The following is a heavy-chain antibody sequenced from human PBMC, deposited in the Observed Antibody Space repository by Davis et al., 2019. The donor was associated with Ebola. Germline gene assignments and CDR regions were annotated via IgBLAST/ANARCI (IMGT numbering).Heavy chain of an antibody. CDR3: AKGPLYYDTH. J-gene: IGHJ1*01. CDR2: ISGSGGNT. Sequence: GESLKISCADSVITFSSYAMTWVRQAPGKGLEWVSAISGSGGNTYYADSVKGRFTTSRDNFKNTLYLQMNSLRAEDTAVYYCAKGPLYYDTHWGQGTLVTVSS. V-gene: IGHV3-23*01. D-gene: IGHD3-22*01. CDR1: VITFSSYA.